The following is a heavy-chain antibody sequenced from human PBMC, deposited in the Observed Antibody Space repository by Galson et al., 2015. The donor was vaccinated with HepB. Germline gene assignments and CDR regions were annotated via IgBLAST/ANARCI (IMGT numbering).Heavy chain of an antibody. Sequence: SLRLSCAASGFTFSSYSMSWVRQAPGKGLEWVSPISSSSSYIYYADSVKGRFTISRDNAKNSLYLRMNSLRAEDTAVYYCARDLFGVGYGMDVWGQGTTVTVSS. J-gene: IGHJ6*02. CDR1: GFTFSSYS. CDR2: ISSSSSYI. D-gene: IGHD3-10*01. CDR3: ARDLFGVGYGMDV. V-gene: IGHV3-21*01.